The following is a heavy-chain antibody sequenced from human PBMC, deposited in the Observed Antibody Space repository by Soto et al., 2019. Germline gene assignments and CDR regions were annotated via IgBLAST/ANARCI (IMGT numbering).Heavy chain of an antibody. Sequence: GASVKVSCKASGYTFTSYGISWVRQAPGQGLEWMGWISAYNGNTNYAQKLQGRVTITTDTSTSTAYMELRSLRSDDTAVYYCARRGAGQLVHGWDYWGQVTLFTVSS. CDR3: ARRGAGQLVHGWDY. J-gene: IGHJ4*02. CDR1: GYTFTSYG. CDR2: ISAYNGNT. V-gene: IGHV1-18*01. D-gene: IGHD6-6*01.